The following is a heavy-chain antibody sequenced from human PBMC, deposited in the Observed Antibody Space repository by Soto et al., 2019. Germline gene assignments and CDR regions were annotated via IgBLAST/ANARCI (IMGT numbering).Heavy chain of an antibody. V-gene: IGHV4-30-4*01. CDR1: GDSISSGNKY. Sequence: SETLSLTCTVSGDSISSGNKYWSWIRQPPGKGLEWIGYIFSSGTTYYNPSLKSRLTMSLDTSENQFSLKLNSLTDADTAVYYCARVPSPFDYYYAMDVWGQGTTVTVS. D-gene: IGHD3-16*01. CDR3: ARVPSPFDYYYAMDV. CDR2: IFSSGTT. J-gene: IGHJ6*02.